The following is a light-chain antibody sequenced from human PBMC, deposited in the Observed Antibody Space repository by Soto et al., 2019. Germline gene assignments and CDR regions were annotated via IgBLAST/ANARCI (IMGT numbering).Light chain of an antibody. J-gene: IGKJ5*01. CDR2: DAS. V-gene: IGKV3-11*01. CDR1: QSVSTY. CDR3: QQRRSWPPTIT. Sequence: EIVLTQSPGTLSLSPGERATLSCRAIQSVSTYLAWYQQRHGQAPRLLIYDASYRATDIPPRFSGSGSGTDFTLTISSLEPEDFAVYYCQQRRSWPPTITFGQGTRLEIK.